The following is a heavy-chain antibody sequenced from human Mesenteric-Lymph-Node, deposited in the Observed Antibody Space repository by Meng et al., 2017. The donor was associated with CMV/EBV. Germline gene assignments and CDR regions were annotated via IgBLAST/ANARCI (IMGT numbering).Heavy chain of an antibody. Sequence: SETLSLTCTVSGGSISGYYWSWIRQPPGKGLEWIGYIYYSGSTNYNPSLKSRVTISVDTSKNQFSLKLSSVTAADTAVYYCARSSSSWYSSFDYWGQGTLVTVSS. D-gene: IGHD6-13*01. CDR2: IYYSGST. J-gene: IGHJ4*02. V-gene: IGHV4-59*01. CDR3: ARSSSSWYSSFDY. CDR1: GGSISGYY.